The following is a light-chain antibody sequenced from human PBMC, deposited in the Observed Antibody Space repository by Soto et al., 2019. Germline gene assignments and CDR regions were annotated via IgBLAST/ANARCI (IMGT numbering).Light chain of an antibody. CDR2: AAS. V-gene: IGKV1-39*01. CDR1: QSMDNY. Sequence: DIQMTQSPSSLSASLRDRVTITCRASQSMDNYLNWYQQKPGKAPKLLIYAASSLQSGVPSRFSGSGSGTDFTLTISSLQPEDFATYYCQQSYNTPRTFGQGTKVEVK. CDR3: QQSYNTPRT. J-gene: IGKJ1*01.